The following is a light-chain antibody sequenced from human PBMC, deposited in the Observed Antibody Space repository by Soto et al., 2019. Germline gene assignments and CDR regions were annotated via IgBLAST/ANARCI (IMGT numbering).Light chain of an antibody. CDR3: SAYTSAGTI. CDR2: DVS. CDR1: RSDVGGYNY. Sequence: QSALTQPASVSGSPGQSITISCTGTRSDVGGYNYVSWYQQHPGKAPKLMIYDVSNRPSGVSTRFSGSKSGNTASRTISGRQAEDEADYYCSAYTSAGTIFGGGTKLTVL. J-gene: IGLJ2*01. V-gene: IGLV2-14*01.